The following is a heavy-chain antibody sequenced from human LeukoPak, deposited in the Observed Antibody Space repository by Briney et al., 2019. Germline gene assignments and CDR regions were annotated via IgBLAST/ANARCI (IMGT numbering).Heavy chain of an antibody. Sequence: GGSLRLSCAASGFTFSSYPLHWVRQAPGKGLEWVTLISYDGSKIYYADSVKGRFTISRDNSKNTLYLQMNSLRAEDTAVYYCAKVGRGLLWFGDFYGMDVWGQGTTVTVS. D-gene: IGHD3-10*01. V-gene: IGHV3-30-3*01. CDR2: ISYDGSKI. CDR1: GFTFSSYP. J-gene: IGHJ6*02. CDR3: AKVGRGLLWFGDFYGMDV.